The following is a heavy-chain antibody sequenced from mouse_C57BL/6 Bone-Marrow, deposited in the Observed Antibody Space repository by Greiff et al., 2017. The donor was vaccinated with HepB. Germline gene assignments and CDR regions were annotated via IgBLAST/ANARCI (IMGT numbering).Heavy chain of an antibody. D-gene: IGHD2-12*01. CDR1: GFTFTDYY. CDR3: ASYGRQGFAY. J-gene: IGHJ3*01. V-gene: IGHV7-3*01. CDR2: IRNKANGNTT. Sequence: EVQGVESGGGLVQPGGSLSLSCAASGFTFTDYYMSWVRQPPGKALEWLGFIRNKANGNTTEYSVSVKGRFTISTDNSQSILYLQMNALRAEDSATCYCASYGRQGFAYWGQGTLVTVSA.